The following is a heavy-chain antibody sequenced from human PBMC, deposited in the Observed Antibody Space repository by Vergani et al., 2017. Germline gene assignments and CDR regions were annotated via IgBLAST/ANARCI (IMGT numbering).Heavy chain of an antibody. CDR1: GFTFSSYG. V-gene: IGHV3-30*18. J-gene: IGHJ5*02. CDR3: AKESSGWDNWFDP. CDR2: ISYDGSNK. D-gene: IGHD6-19*01. Sequence: QVQLVESGGGVVQPGRSLRLSCAASGFTFSSYGMHWVSQAPGKGLEWVAVISYDGSNKYYADSVKGRFTISRDNSKNTLYLQMNSLRPEDTAVYYCAKESSGWDNWFDPWGQGTLVTVSS.